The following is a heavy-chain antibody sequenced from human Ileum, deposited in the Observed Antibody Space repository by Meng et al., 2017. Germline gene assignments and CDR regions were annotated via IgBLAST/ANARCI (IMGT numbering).Heavy chain of an antibody. Sequence: GESLKISCSASGFTFSSYEMNWVRQGPGKGLEWVSYISSSGTTIHHADSVKGRLTISRDNAKNSLYLQMNSIRAEDTAVYYCASHKWGIAVAGSEYWGQGILVTVSS. D-gene: IGHD6-19*01. V-gene: IGHV3-48*03. CDR2: ISSSGTTI. CDR3: ASHKWGIAVAGSEY. J-gene: IGHJ4*02. CDR1: GFTFSSYE.